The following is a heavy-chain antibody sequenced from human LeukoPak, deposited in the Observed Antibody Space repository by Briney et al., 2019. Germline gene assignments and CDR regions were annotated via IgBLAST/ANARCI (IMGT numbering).Heavy chain of an antibody. CDR2: LGDRGDT. CDR1: GFTFSSSA. Sequence: PGGTLRLSCEASGFTFSSSAMGWVRQAPGKGLEWVSTLGDRGDTYYADSVKGRFTISRDSPKNTLYLRMNSLRAEDTAVYFCAKQQPGERYYFDYWGQGTLVTVSS. D-gene: IGHD3-16*01. J-gene: IGHJ4*02. CDR3: AKQQPGERYYFDY. V-gene: IGHV3-23*01.